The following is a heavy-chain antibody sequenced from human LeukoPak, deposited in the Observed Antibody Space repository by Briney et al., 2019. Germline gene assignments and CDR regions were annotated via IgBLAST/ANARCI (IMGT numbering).Heavy chain of an antibody. V-gene: IGHV7-4-1*02. CDR1: GYTFSTYA. J-gene: IGHJ4*02. Sequence: ASVKVSCKASGYTFSTYALNWVRQAPGQDLEWMGWINTNTGNPTYAQGFTGRFVFSLDTSVSTAYLQISSLKADDTAVYHCARASYGDYVEADYWGQGTLVTVSS. CDR2: INTNTGNP. CDR3: ARASYGDYVEADY. D-gene: IGHD4-17*01.